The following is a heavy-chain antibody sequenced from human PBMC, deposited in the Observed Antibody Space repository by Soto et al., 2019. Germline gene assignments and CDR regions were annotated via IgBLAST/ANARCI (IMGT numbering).Heavy chain of an antibody. CDR1: GFTFSTYR. V-gene: IGHV3-21*01. J-gene: IGHJ4*02. CDR3: AGVAFELVPAANDY. D-gene: IGHD2-2*01. Sequence: EVQLVESGGGLVKPGGSLRLSCAASGFTFSTYRMNWVRQAPGKGLEWVSLISTSSSYIYYADSVKGRFTISRDNAKNSLYLQMNSLRAEDTAVYYCAGVAFELVPAANDYWGQGILVTVSS. CDR2: ISTSSSYI.